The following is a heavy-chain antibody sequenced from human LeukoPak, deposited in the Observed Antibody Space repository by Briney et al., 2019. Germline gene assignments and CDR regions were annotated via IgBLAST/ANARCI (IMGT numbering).Heavy chain of an antibody. CDR3: ARDNDWAFHY. Sequence: GGSLRLSCAASGFTFSNYVMSWVRQAPGKGLEWVSYINHNGEMTFYPDFVKGRFTISRDNAKNSLYLQMNSLRDEDTAVYYCARDNDWAFHYWGQGTLVTVSS. D-gene: IGHD3-9*01. CDR2: INHNGEMT. CDR1: GFTFSNYV. V-gene: IGHV3-48*03. J-gene: IGHJ4*02.